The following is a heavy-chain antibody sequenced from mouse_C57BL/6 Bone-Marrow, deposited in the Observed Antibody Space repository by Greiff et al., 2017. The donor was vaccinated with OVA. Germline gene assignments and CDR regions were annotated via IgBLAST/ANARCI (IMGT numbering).Heavy chain of an antibody. CDR3: AKFYGSSPWYFDV. V-gene: IGHV1-39*01. CDR1: GYSFTDYN. Sequence: VQLQQSGPELVKPGASVKISCKASGYSFTDYNMNWVKQSNGKSLEWIGVINPNYGTTSYNQKFKGKATLTVDQSSSTAYMQLNSLTSEDAAVYYCAKFYGSSPWYFDVWGTGITVTVSS. CDR2: INPNYGTT. D-gene: IGHD1-1*01. J-gene: IGHJ1*03.